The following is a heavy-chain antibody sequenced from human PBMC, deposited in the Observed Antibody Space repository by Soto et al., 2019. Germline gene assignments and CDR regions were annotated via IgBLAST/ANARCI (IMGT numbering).Heavy chain of an antibody. Sequence: GASVKVSCKASGGTFSSYAISWVRQAPGQGLEWMGGIIPIFGTANYAQKFQGRVTITADESTSTAYMELSSLRSEDTAVYYCARDRMVRGPFEYYFDYWGQGTLVTVSS. D-gene: IGHD3-10*01. J-gene: IGHJ4*02. CDR3: ARDRMVRGPFEYYFDY. CDR1: GGTFSSYA. V-gene: IGHV1-69*13. CDR2: IIPIFGTA.